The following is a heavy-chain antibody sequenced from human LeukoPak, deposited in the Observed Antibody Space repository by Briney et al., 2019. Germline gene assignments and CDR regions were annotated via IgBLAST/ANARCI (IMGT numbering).Heavy chain of an antibody. V-gene: IGHV4-30-4*08. CDR2: IYYSGST. D-gene: IGHD3-10*01. CDR1: GGSISSGDYY. Sequence: PSQTLSLTRTVSGGSISSGDYYWSWIRQPPGKGLEWIGYIYYSGSTYYNPSLKSRVTISVDTSKNQFSLKLSSVTAADTAVYYCARGRRRYNWFDPWGQGTLVTVSS. CDR3: ARGRRRYNWFDP. J-gene: IGHJ5*02.